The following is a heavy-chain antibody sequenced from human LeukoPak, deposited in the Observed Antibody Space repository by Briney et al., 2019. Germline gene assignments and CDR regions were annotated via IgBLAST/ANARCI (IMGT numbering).Heavy chain of an antibody. CDR2: ISSSKSYT. V-gene: IGHV3-21*01. CDR3: TRVGYIDEGIDY. CDR1: GFSFSDHS. D-gene: IGHD5-24*01. J-gene: IGHJ4*02. Sequence: GGSLRLSCAASGFSFSDHSMSWVRQAPGKGLEWVSSISSSKSYTYYTDSVRGRFTISRDNTKNSLYLQMNSLRAEDTAIYYCTRVGYIDEGIDYWGQGTLVTVSS.